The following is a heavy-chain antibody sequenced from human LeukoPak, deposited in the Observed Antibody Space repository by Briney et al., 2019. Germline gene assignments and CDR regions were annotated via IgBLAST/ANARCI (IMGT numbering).Heavy chain of an antibody. V-gene: IGHV4-34*01. CDR3: ARSRVGSYYYDSSGYVDY. J-gene: IGHJ4*02. D-gene: IGHD3-22*01. CDR2: INHSGST. Sequence: SETLSLTCAVYGGSFRGYYWSWIRQPPGKGLEWIGEINHSGSTNYNPSLKRRVTISVDTSKNKISLKLSSGTAADTAVYYCARSRVGSYYYDSSGYVDYWGQGTLVTVSS. CDR1: GGSFRGYY.